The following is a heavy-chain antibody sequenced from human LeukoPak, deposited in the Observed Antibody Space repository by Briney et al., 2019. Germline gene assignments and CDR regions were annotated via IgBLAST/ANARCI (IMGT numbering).Heavy chain of an antibody. Sequence: GGSVEVSCKASCFTFTNYGISWVRQAPGQGLEWVGWVSGYKCNTNYAQKLQGRVTMTTDTSTSTAYMELRSLRSDDTAVYYCARDMGQDYYGSGSYYAYADWGQGTLVTVSS. CDR3: ARDMGQDYYGSGSYYAYAD. D-gene: IGHD3-10*01. CDR2: VSGYKCNT. V-gene: IGHV1-18*04. J-gene: IGHJ4*02. CDR1: CFTFTNYG.